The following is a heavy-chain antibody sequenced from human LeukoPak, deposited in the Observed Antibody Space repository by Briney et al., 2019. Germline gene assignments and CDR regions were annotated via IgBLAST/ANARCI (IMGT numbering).Heavy chain of an antibody. CDR3: AMGTVTTSWLDP. J-gene: IGHJ5*02. CDR2: ISAYNGNT. V-gene: IGHV1-18*01. Sequence: RASVKVSCKASGYTFTSYGISWVRQAPGQGLEWMGWISAYNGNTNYAQKLQGRVTMTTDTSTSTAYMQLRSLRSDDTAVYYCAMGTVTTSWLDPWGQGTLVTVSS. CDR1: GYTFTSYG. D-gene: IGHD4-11*01.